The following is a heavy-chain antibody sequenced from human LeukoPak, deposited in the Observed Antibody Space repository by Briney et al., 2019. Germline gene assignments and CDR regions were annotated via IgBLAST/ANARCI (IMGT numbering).Heavy chain of an antibody. J-gene: IGHJ6*03. CDR3: AREGYYYYYMDV. V-gene: IGHV3-74*01. Sequence: GSLRLSCAASRFTFNTYWMHWVRQAPGKGLVWVSRIDSDGYSTAYADSVKGRFTISRDNAKNTLYLQMNSLRAEDTAVYYCAREGYYYYYMDVWGKGTTVTVSS. CDR2: IDSDGYST. CDR1: RFTFNTYW.